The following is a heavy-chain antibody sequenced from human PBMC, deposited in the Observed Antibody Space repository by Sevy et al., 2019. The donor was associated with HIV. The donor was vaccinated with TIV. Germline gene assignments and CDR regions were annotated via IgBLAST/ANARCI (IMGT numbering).Heavy chain of an antibody. CDR1: GYTFTSYG. CDR2: ISAYNGNT. CDR3: ARHPDYDFWSGLDI. D-gene: IGHD3-3*01. J-gene: IGHJ3*02. Sequence: ASVKVSCKASGYTFTSYGISWVRQAPGQGLEWMGWISAYNGNTNYAQKLQGRVTMTTDTSTSTAYMEPRSLRSDDTAVYYCARHPDYDFWSGLDIWGQGTMVTVSS. V-gene: IGHV1-18*01.